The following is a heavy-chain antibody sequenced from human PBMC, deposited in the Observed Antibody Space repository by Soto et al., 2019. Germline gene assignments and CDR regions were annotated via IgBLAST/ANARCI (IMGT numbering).Heavy chain of an antibody. CDR2: INSDGSST. J-gene: IGHJ4*02. CDR1: GFSFSSYW. V-gene: IGHV3-74*01. CDR3: ATDLTGYVFDY. Sequence: EVQLVESGGGLVQPGGSLRLSCAASGFSFSSYWMHWVRQAPGKGLVCVSRINSDGSSTNYADSVKGRFTISRDNAKNTVYLQTNSLSAEDTAVYSGATDLTGYVFDYWGPGTLVTVSS. D-gene: IGHD5-12*01.